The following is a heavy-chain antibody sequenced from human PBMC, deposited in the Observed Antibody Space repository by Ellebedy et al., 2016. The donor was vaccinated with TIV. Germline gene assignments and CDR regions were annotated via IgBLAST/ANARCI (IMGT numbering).Heavy chain of an antibody. V-gene: IGHV1-2*02. CDR1: GYTFTGYY. Sequence: AASVKVSCKASGYTFTGYYMQWVRQAPGEGLEWMGWINPNDGGTNFAQKFQGRVTMTTDTSISTAYMELRSLRSDDTAVYYCARYCNSTTCSNWFDPWGQGTLVTVSS. D-gene: IGHD2-2*01. J-gene: IGHJ5*02. CDR3: ARYCNSTTCSNWFDP. CDR2: INPNDGGT.